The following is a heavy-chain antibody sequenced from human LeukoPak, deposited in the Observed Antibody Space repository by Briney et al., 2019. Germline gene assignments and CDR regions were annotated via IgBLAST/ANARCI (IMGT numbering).Heavy chain of an antibody. D-gene: IGHD5-24*01. V-gene: IGHV3-7*01. CDR2: MNSDGGQK. Sequence: GGSLRLSCAVSGFTFSSSWMTWVRQAPGKGLEWVATMNSDGGQKSYVDSAKGRFTISRDNAKNSLYLQMNSLRAEDTAVYYCARNYAYNHFDYWGQGTLVTVSS. CDR1: GFTFSSSW. J-gene: IGHJ4*02. CDR3: ARNYAYNHFDY.